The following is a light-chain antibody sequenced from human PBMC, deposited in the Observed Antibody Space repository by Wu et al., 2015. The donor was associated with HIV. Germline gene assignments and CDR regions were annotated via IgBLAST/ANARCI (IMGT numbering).Light chain of an antibody. Sequence: VLTQSPAIVSLSPGERATLSCRASQSFSSDYLAWFQQKPGQPPRLLIYGASTRAAGIPDRFSGSGSETDFTLTISGLVPEDSAVYFCHQYGSLPWTFGQGTKVEI. J-gene: IGKJ1*01. CDR3: HQYGSLPWT. CDR1: QSFSSDY. V-gene: IGKV3-20*01. CDR2: GAS.